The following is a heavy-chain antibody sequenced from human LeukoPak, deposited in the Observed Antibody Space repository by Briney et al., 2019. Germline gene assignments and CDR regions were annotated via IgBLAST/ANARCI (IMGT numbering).Heavy chain of an antibody. Sequence: SETLSLTRTVSGGSISSYYWSWIRQPPGKGLEWIGYIYYSGSTNYNPSLKSRVTISVDTSKNQFSLKLSSVTAADTAVYYCARDISRWAANDAFDIWGQGTMVTVSS. D-gene: IGHD4-23*01. CDR3: ARDISRWAANDAFDI. J-gene: IGHJ3*02. V-gene: IGHV4-59*01. CDR1: GGSISSYY. CDR2: IYYSGST.